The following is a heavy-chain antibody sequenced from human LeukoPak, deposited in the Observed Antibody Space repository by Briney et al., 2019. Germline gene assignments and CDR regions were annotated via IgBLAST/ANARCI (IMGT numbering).Heavy chain of an antibody. V-gene: IGHV3-64*01. CDR2: ISSNGGST. CDR1: GFTFSSYA. D-gene: IGHD1-26*01. J-gene: IGHJ3*02. CDR3: ARVESGSYFVGAFDI. Sequence: PGGSLRLSCAASGFTFSSYAMHWVRQAPGRGLEYVSAISSNGGSTYYANSVKGRFTISRDNSKNTLYLQMGSLRAEDMAVYYCARVESGSYFVGAFDIWGQGTMVTVSS.